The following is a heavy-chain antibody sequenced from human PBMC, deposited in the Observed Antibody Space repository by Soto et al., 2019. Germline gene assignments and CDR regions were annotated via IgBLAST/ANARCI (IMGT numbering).Heavy chain of an antibody. Sequence: PGGSLRLSCAASGFTFISYGMHWVRQAPGKGLEWVAVIWYDGSNKYYADSVKGRFTISRDNSKNTLYLQMNSLRAEDTAVYYCARDAALNNYDILTGTSSYGMDVWGQGTTVTVSS. D-gene: IGHD3-9*01. CDR1: GFTFISYG. J-gene: IGHJ6*02. CDR2: IWYDGSNK. CDR3: ARDAALNNYDILTGTSSYGMDV. V-gene: IGHV3-33*01.